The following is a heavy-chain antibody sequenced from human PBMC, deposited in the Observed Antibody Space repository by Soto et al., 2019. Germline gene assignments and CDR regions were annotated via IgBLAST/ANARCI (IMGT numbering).Heavy chain of an antibody. J-gene: IGHJ4*02. D-gene: IGHD3-16*01. V-gene: IGHV3-30*19. CDR3: ARWGTTGGFDL. Sequence: QVQLVESGGGVVQPGTSLRLSCAASGFRFTSFVMHWVRQAPGKGLEWVAFTSYDGNNKDYGDSVKGRFTVSRDNSQNTLHLQMDFLRPEDTALYYCARWGTTGGFDLWGQGTLVSVSS. CDR1: GFRFTSFV. CDR2: TSYDGNNK.